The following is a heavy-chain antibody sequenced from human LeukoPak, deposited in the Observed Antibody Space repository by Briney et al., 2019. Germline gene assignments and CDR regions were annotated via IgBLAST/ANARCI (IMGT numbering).Heavy chain of an antibody. Sequence: GGSLRLSCAASGFTFSSYSMNWVRQAPGKGLEWVAFIRYDGSNKYSADSVKGRFTISRDNSKNTLYLQMNSLRAEDTAVYYCAKDKLMVYAITERMATIPGAFDIWGQGTMVTVSS. V-gene: IGHV3-30*02. CDR2: IRYDGSNK. D-gene: IGHD2-8*01. CDR1: GFTFSSYS. CDR3: AKDKLMVYAITERMATIPGAFDI. J-gene: IGHJ3*02.